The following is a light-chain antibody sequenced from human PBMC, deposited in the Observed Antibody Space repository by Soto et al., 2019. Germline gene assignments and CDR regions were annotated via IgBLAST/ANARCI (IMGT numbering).Light chain of an antibody. CDR1: SSDVGDYDY. J-gene: IGLJ3*02. Sequence: QSALTQPASVSGSPGQSITISCTGTSSDVGDYDYVSWYQQHPGKAPKLMIYEVRNRPSGVSNRFSGSKSGNTASLAISGPQAEDEANYYCSSYTNSNPWVFGGGTKLTVL. CDR3: SSYTNSNPWV. CDR2: EVR. V-gene: IGLV2-14*01.